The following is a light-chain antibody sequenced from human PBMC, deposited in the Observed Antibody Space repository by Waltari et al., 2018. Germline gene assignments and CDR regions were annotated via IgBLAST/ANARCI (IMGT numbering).Light chain of an antibody. Sequence: DIQMTQSPSSLSASVGDRVTITCRASRGVNVYLAWYQQKPGKAPKLLIYAASTLQSGVSSRFSGSGSGTDFTLTINSLQPEDIATYYCQQFNASPRTFGQGTNVEIK. V-gene: IGKV1-9*01. CDR2: AAS. CDR1: RGVNVY. J-gene: IGKJ1*01. CDR3: QQFNASPRT.